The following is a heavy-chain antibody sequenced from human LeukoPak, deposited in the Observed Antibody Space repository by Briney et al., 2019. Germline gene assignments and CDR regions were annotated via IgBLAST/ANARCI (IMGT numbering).Heavy chain of an antibody. V-gene: IGHV3-33*08. D-gene: IGHD3-16*01. CDR1: GSTFSTYS. CDR2: IWYDGSNK. Sequence: PGGSLRLSCAASGSTFSTYSMTWVRQAPGKGLEWVAVIWYDGSNKYYADSVKGRFTISRDNSKNTLYLQMNSLRAEDTAVYYCARDLVGDYYFDYWGQGTLVTVSS. J-gene: IGHJ4*02. CDR3: ARDLVGDYYFDY.